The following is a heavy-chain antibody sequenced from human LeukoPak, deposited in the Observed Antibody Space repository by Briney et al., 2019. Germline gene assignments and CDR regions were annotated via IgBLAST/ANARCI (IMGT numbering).Heavy chain of an antibody. CDR1: GFTLSGYW. J-gene: IGHJ4*02. CDR3: ARDSRIAAAEFPFDY. CDR2: VSEDGSGK. V-gene: IGHV3-7*01. Sequence: GGSLRLSCEASGFTLSGYWMKWVRQAPGKGLEWVATVSEDGSGKYFVESVKDRFTISRDSAKNSLYLEMDSLRAEDTAVYYCARDSRIAAAEFPFDYWGQGTLVTVSS. D-gene: IGHD6-13*01.